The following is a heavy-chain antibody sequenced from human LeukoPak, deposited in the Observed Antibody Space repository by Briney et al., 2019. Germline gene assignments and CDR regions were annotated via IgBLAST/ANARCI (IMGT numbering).Heavy chain of an antibody. CDR3: ARGCSRTSCYRAFDI. CDR1: DGSISSYY. CDR2: ISTSGST. V-gene: IGHV4-4*07. D-gene: IGHD2-2*01. Sequence: PSETLSLTCTISDGSISSYYWSWIRQPAGKGLEWIGRISTSGSTNYNPSLKSRVTMSVDTSKNQFSLRLSSVTAADTAVYYCARGCSRTSCYRAFDIWGQGTMVTVSS. J-gene: IGHJ3*02.